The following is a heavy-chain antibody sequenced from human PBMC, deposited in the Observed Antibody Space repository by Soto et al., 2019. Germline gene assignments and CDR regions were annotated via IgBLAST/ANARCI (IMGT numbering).Heavy chain of an antibody. Sequence: PSETLSLTCAVYGGSFSGYYWSWIRQPPGKGLEWIGEINHSGSTNYNPSLKSRVTTSVDTPKNQFSLKLSSVTAADTAVYYCARTGCSWYCAFDIWGQGTMVTVSS. CDR2: INHSGST. J-gene: IGHJ3*02. CDR1: GGSFSGYY. CDR3: ARTGCSWYCAFDI. V-gene: IGHV4-34*01. D-gene: IGHD6-13*01.